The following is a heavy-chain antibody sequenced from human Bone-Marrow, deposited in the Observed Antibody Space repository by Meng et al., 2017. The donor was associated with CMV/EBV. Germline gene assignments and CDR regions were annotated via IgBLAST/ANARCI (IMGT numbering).Heavy chain of an antibody. V-gene: IGHV2-26*01. Sequence: SGPTLVKPTETLTLTCTVPGVSLSNARMGVSWIRQPPGKALEWLAHIFSNDEKSYSTSLKSRLTISKDTSKSQVVLTMNNMDPVDTATYYCARLFLGSWTQYYFDYWGQGTLVTVSS. CDR1: GVSLSNARMG. CDR3: ARLFLGSWTQYYFDY. D-gene: IGHD3/OR15-3a*01. J-gene: IGHJ4*02. CDR2: IFSNDEK.